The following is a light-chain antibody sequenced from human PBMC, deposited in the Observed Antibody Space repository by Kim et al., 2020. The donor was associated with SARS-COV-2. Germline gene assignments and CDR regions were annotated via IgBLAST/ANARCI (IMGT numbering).Light chain of an antibody. CDR3: MQALQTPRT. CDR2: LGS. Sequence: DIVMTQSPLSLPVTXGEPASISCRSSQSLLHSNGYNYLDWYLQKPGQSPQLLIYLGSNRASGVPDRFSGSGSGTDFTLKISRVEAEDVGVYYGMQALQTPRTFGQGTKLEI. V-gene: IGKV2-28*01. CDR1: QSLLHSNGYNY. J-gene: IGKJ2*01.